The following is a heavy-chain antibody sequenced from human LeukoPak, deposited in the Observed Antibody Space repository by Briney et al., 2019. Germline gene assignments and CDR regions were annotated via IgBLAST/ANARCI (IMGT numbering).Heavy chain of an antibody. CDR3: ASGLGGDYVRAFDI. CDR2: IYHSGST. J-gene: IGHJ3*02. D-gene: IGHD4-17*01. V-gene: IGHV4-38-2*02. CDR1: GYSISSGYY. Sequence: SETLSLTCTVSGYSISSGYYWGWIRQPPGKGPEWIGSIYHSGSTYYNPSLKSRVTISVDTSKDQFSLKLSSVTAADTAVYYCASGLGGDYVRAFDIWGQGTMVTVSS.